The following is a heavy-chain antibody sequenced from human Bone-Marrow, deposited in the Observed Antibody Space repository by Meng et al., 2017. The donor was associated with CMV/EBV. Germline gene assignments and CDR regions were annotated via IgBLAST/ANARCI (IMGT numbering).Heavy chain of an antibody. J-gene: IGHJ3*02. V-gene: IGHV1-69*10. CDR3: ASPRKTKEWLHAFFI. CDR1: GGTFSSYA. CDR2: IIPILGIA. Sequence: SVKVSCKASGGTFSSYAISWVRQAPGQGLEWMGGIIPILGIANYAQKFQGRVTITADKSTSTAYMELSSLRSEDTAVYYCASPRKTKEWLHAFFIWGQGTMVTFSS. D-gene: IGHD3-3*01.